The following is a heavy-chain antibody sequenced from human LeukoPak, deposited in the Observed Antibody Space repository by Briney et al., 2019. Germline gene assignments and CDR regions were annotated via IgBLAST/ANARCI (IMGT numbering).Heavy chain of an antibody. CDR1: GFTFSSYA. CDR3: AKSKAYCGGDCYSTEVFDY. V-gene: IGHV3-23*01. Sequence: GGSLRLSSAASGFTFSSYAMSWVRPAPGKGLEWVSAISGSGGSTYYADSVKGRFTISRDNSKNTLYLQMNSLRAEDTAVYYCAKSKAYCGGDCYSTEVFDYWGQGTLVTVSS. D-gene: IGHD2-21*02. J-gene: IGHJ4*02. CDR2: ISGSGGST.